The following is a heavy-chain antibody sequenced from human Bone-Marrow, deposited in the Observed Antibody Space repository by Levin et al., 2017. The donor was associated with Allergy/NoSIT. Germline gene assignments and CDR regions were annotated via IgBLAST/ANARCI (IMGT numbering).Heavy chain of an antibody. CDR3: ARDLENREYYYDSSGYYPIARYYYYGMDV. J-gene: IGHJ6*02. Sequence: GGSLRLSCAASGFTFSSYGMHWVRQAPGKGLEWVAVIWYDGSNKYYADSVKGRFTISRDNSKNTLYLQMNSLRAEDTAVYYCARDLENREYYYDSSGYYPIARYYYYGMDVWGQGTTVTVSS. D-gene: IGHD3-22*01. CDR2: IWYDGSNK. V-gene: IGHV3-33*01. CDR1: GFTFSSYG.